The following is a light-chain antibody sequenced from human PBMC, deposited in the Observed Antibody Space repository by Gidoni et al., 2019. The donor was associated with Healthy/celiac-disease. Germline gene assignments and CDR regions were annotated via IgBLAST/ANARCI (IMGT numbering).Light chain of an antibody. CDR3: QQRSNWLT. V-gene: IGKV3-11*01. CDR1: QSVSSY. Sequence: EIVLTQPPATMSLSPGERATLSCRASQSVSSYLPWYQQKPGQAPSLLIYDASNRATRTAARFSGSASGTVSPLTISRLAPEDFAFYYCQQRSNWLTFGGGTKVEIK. CDR2: DAS. J-gene: IGKJ4*01.